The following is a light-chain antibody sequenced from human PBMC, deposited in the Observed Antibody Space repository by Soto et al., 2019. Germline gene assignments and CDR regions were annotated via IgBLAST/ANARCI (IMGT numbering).Light chain of an antibody. CDR2: EDN. V-gene: IGLV6-57*04. CDR1: SGSIASNY. Sequence: NFMLTQPHSVSGSPGETVTISCTRSSGSIASNYVQWYQQRPGSAPTTVIYEDNQRPSGVPDRFSGSIDSSSNSASLTISGRKTEDEADYYCQSYDSSNVVFGGGTKLTVL. J-gene: IGLJ2*01. CDR3: QSYDSSNVV.